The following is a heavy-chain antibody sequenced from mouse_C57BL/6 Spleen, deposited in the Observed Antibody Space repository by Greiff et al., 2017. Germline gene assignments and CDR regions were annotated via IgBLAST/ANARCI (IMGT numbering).Heavy chain of an antibody. Sequence: EVQGVESGGGLVKPGGSLKLSCAASGFTFSSYTMSWVRQTPEKRLEWVATISGGGGNTYYPDSVKGRFTISRDNAKNTLYLQMSSLRSEDTALYYCARTGLSDFDYWGQGTTLTVSS. J-gene: IGHJ2*01. D-gene: IGHD1-3*01. CDR1: GFTFSSYT. CDR2: ISGGGGNT. V-gene: IGHV5-9*01. CDR3: ARTGLSDFDY.